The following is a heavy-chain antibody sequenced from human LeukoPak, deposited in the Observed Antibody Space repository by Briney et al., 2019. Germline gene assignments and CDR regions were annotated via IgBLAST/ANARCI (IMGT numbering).Heavy chain of an antibody. V-gene: IGHV3-74*01. CDR3: ARVGYCSSISCYVPFDY. CDR2: TNSDGSSI. J-gene: IGHJ4*02. Sequence: GGSLRLSCAASAFTFSSYRMHWVRQAPGKELVWVSRTNSDGSSIRYADSVRVRLTSARDNAKNTLYLQMNSLRAEDTAVYYCARVGYCSSISCYVPFDYWGQGTLVTVSS. D-gene: IGHD2-2*01. CDR1: AFTFSSYR.